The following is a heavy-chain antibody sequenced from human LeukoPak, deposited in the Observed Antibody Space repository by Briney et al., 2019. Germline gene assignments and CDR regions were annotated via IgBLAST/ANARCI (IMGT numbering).Heavy chain of an antibody. D-gene: IGHD4/OR15-4a*01. CDR1: GFTFGSFA. Sequence: GGSLRLSCAASGFTFGSFAMSWVRQAPGKGLEWVSTLSGSGGTTFSADSVKGRFTISRDNSKNTVYLQMNTLRADDTAVYYCAKDGAYGGKNRFDPWGQGTLVTVSS. J-gene: IGHJ5*02. CDR2: LSGSGGTT. CDR3: AKDGAYGGKNRFDP. V-gene: IGHV3-23*01.